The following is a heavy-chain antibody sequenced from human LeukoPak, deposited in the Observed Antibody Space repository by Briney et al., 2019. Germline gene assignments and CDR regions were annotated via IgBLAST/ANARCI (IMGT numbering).Heavy chain of an antibody. CDR3: ARRDSSGYSFDS. D-gene: IGHD3-22*01. CDR2: IYPGDSDI. Sequence: LQIYRKASDNSFAIYWIAGVRELRGKGLKWMGNIYPGDSDIRYSPSSQGQVTFSADKSISTAYLQWSSLKASDTAMYYCARRDSSGYSFDSWGQGTLVTVSS. CDR1: DNSFAIYW. V-gene: IGHV5-51*01. J-gene: IGHJ5*01.